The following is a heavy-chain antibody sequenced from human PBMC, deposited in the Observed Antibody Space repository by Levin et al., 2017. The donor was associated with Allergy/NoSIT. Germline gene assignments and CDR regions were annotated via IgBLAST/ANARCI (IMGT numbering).Heavy chain of an antibody. CDR2: IYYSGST. J-gene: IGHJ4*02. Sequence: SETLSLTCTVSGGSISSSSYYWGWIRQPPGKGLEWIGSIYYSGSTYYNPSLKSRVTISVDTSKNQFSLKLSSVTAADTAVYYCARDLEAGAAAGTDYWGQGTLVTVSS. CDR1: GGSISSSSYY. CDR3: ARDLEAGAAAGTDY. V-gene: IGHV4-39*07. D-gene: IGHD6-13*01.